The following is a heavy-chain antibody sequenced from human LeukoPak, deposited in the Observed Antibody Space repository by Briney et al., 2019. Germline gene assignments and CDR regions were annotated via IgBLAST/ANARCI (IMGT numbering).Heavy chain of an antibody. J-gene: IGHJ4*02. CDR3: ARDYEWEGSSWPFDY. D-gene: IGHD6-13*01. Sequence: PGGSLRLSCAASGFIFSNYWMSWVRQAPGKGLEWVSSISSSSSYIYYADSVKGRFTISRDNAKNSLYLQMNSLRAEDTAVYYCARDYEWEGSSWPFDYWGQGTLVTVSS. V-gene: IGHV3-21*01. CDR1: GFIFSNYW. CDR2: ISSSSSYI.